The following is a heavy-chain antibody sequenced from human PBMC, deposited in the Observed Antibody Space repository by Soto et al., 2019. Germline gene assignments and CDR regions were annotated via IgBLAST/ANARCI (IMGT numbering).Heavy chain of an antibody. CDR2: IFSSDEK. CDR3: GRILLRQTYYDFWREGRLYYYMDV. D-gene: IGHD3-3*01. J-gene: IGHJ6*03. V-gene: IGHV2-26*01. CDR1: AFSLSNARMG. Sequence: QVTLKESGPVLVKPTETLTLTCTVSAFSLSNARMGVSWIRQSPGKALQFLAHIFSSDEKSYSTSLKSRLTISKDNAKRQVVLTMTTMDPVDTATYYGGRILLRQTYYDFWREGRLYYYMDVWGKGTTVTVFS.